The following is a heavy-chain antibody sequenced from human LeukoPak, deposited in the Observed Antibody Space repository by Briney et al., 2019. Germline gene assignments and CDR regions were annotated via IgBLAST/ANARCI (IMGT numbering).Heavy chain of an antibody. CDR3: ARHVAYSSRFDY. Sequence: SETLSLTCTVSGGSLSRYYWSWIRPPPRKGLDWIGYINYIGNTYCNPSLKSRVIISVDTSKTQFSLKLNSVTAADTAVYYCARHVAYSSRFDYWGQGTLVTVSS. D-gene: IGHD6-13*01. J-gene: IGHJ4*02. CDR1: GGSLSRYY. V-gene: IGHV4-59*04. CDR2: INYIGNT.